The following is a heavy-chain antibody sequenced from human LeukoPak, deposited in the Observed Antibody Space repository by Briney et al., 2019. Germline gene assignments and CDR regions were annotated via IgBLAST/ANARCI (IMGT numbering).Heavy chain of an antibody. Sequence: GGSLRLSCAASGFTVSSNYMSWVRQAPGKGLEWVSVLHSGGTTYYTDSVKGRFTISRDNSKNTMYLQMNRLRAVDTAVYYCTRDRTFDIWGQGTMVTVSS. V-gene: IGHV3-66*01. J-gene: IGHJ3*02. CDR2: LHSGGTT. CDR1: GFTVSSNY. CDR3: TRDRTFDI.